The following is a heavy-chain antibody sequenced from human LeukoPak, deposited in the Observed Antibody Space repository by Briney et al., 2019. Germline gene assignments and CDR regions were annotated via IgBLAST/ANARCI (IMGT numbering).Heavy chain of an antibody. Sequence: PGGSLRLSCGASGFIFSSYSMNWVRQAPGKGLEWVSYISNSGSTIYYADSVKGRFTISRDDAKNSLYLQMNSLRDEDTAVYYCAVQVGATADYWGQGTLVTVSS. CDR2: ISNSGSTI. J-gene: IGHJ4*02. CDR3: AVQVGATADY. CDR1: GFIFSSYS. D-gene: IGHD5-12*01. V-gene: IGHV3-48*02.